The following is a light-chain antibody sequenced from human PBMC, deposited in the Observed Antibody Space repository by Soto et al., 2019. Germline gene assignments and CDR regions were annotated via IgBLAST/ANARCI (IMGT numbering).Light chain of an antibody. V-gene: IGLV1-47*01. Sequence: QSVLTQPPSASGTPGQRVTISCSGSSSNIGSNFVNWYQQFPGTAPKLLIYRNNQRPSGVPDRFSGSKSGTSASLAISGLPSEDEADYYCAAWDDSLSGWVFGGGTKLTVL. CDR3: AAWDDSLSGWV. J-gene: IGLJ3*02. CDR2: RNN. CDR1: SSNIGSNF.